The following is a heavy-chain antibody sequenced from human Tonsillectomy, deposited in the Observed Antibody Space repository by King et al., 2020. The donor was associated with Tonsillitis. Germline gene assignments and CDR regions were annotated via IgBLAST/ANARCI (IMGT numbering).Heavy chain of an antibody. V-gene: IGHV3-30*18. CDR2: ISNDGSNI. D-gene: IGHD2-2*01. J-gene: IGHJ2*01. CDR3: AKVGAVPGAIRHWYFDL. Sequence: VQLVESGGGVVQPGRSLRLSCAASGFTFNDYGMHWVLQAPGKGLEWVAVISNDGSNIFNRDSLKGRFTISRDNSKDTLSLQMNSLRPEDTAVYYCAKVGAVPGAIRHWYFDLWGRGTLVTVSS. CDR1: GFTFNDYG.